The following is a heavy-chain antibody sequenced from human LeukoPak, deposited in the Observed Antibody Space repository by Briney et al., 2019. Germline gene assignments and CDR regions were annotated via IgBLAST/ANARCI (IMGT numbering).Heavy chain of an antibody. CDR3: ASMKYSYGYFDY. D-gene: IGHD5-18*01. CDR1: GFTFSSYW. CDR2: IHTDASTT. Sequence: PGGSLRLSCAASGFTFSSYWMHWVRQAPGKGLVWVSRIHTDASTTSYADSVKGRFTISRDNAKNSLCLQMNSLRAEDTAVYYCASMKYSYGYFDYWGQGTLVTVSS. J-gene: IGHJ4*02. V-gene: IGHV3-74*01.